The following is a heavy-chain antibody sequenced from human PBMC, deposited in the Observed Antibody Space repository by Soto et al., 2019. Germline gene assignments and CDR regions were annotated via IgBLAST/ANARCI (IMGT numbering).Heavy chain of an antibody. D-gene: IGHD2-15*01. J-gene: IGHJ2*01. Sequence: QVQLVQSGAEVKKPGSSVKVSCKASGGTFNSYAISWVRQAPGQGLEWMGGIIPIFGTANYAQKFQGRVTITAHESTRTAYMELSSLRSEDTAVYYCARGGYCSGGSCYPHWYFDLWGRGTLVTVSS. CDR2: IIPIFGTA. CDR1: GGTFNSYA. V-gene: IGHV1-69*12. CDR3: ARGGYCSGGSCYPHWYFDL.